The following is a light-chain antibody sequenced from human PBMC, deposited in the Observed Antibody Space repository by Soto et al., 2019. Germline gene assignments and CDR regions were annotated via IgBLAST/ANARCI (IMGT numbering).Light chain of an antibody. CDR3: QQSYSTPRRT. CDR2: AAS. Sequence: DIQMTQSPSSLSASVGDRVTITCRASQSISSYLNWYQQKPGKAPKLLIYAASSLQSGVPSRFSGSGSGTDFTLTISSLQPEDFATYYCQQSYSTPRRTFGQGTKVEIQ. J-gene: IGKJ1*01. V-gene: IGKV1-39*01. CDR1: QSISSY.